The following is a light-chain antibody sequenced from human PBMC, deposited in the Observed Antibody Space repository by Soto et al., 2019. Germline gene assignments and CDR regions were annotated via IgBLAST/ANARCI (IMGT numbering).Light chain of an antibody. V-gene: IGKV3D-20*01. J-gene: IGKJ5*01. CDR1: QSVRTN. Sequence: TPFPAPVSVTSGETVTLSCGASQSVRTNLAWYQQRPGQAPRLLVYDASNRATGIPTRFSGSGSGTDFTLTISRLEPEDFAVYKCLQYGSAITFGQGTRLE. CDR2: DAS. CDR3: LQYGSAIT.